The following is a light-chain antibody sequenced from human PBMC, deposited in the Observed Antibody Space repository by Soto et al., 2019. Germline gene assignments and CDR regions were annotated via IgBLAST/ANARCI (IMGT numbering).Light chain of an antibody. V-gene: IGKV3-11*01. Sequence: EIVLTQSPATLSLSPGEGATLPCRASKIIGSYLAGYQQRPGQPPRLLTYDASSRATDTPARFSGSGSGTDFTLTISSLDPEDFAVYYCQQRNNWQWTFGQGTKLEIK. CDR2: DAS. CDR3: QQRNNWQWT. J-gene: IGKJ1*01. CDR1: KIIGSY.